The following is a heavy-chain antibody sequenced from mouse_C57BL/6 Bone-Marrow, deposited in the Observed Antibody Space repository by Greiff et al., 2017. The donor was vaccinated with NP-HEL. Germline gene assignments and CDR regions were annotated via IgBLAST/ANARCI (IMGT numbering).Heavy chain of an antibody. CDR3: ARHYKKVDY. CDR2: ISSGGSYT. J-gene: IGHJ2*01. CDR1: GFTFSSYG. D-gene: IGHD2-12*01. Sequence: EVKLEESGGDLVKPGGSLKLSCAASGFTFSSYGMSWVRQTPDKRLEWVATISSGGSYTYYPDSVKGRFTISRDNAKNTLYLQMSSLKSEDTAMYYCARHYKKVDYWGQGTTLTVSS. V-gene: IGHV5-6*02.